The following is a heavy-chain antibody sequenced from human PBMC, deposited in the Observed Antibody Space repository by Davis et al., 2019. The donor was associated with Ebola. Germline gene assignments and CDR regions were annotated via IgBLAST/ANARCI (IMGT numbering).Heavy chain of an antibody. CDR3: ARDRVRNMYDAFDM. J-gene: IGHJ3*02. CDR1: GFTFSSYG. D-gene: IGHD2/OR15-2a*01. CDR2: ISYDGSNK. Sequence: GESLKISCAASGFTFSSYGMHWVRQAPGKGLEWVAVISYDGSNKYYADSVKGRFTISRDNAKNSLYLQMNSLRDEDTAMYYCARDRVRNMYDAFDMWGQGTMVTVSS. V-gene: IGHV3-30*03.